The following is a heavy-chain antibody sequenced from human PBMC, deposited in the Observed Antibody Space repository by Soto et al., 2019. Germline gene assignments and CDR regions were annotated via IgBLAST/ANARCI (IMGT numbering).Heavy chain of an antibody. CDR3: ASSRAAAGAFDY. V-gene: IGHV3-7*01. CDR1: GLIVSSNC. CDR2: IKQCLSEK. D-gene: IGHD6-13*01. Sequence: PGGSLRLSCAASGLIVSSNCLTWVRQAPVNGLEFVANIKQCLSEKYYVDSVKGRFTISRYNAKNSLYLQMNSLRAYDTAVYYCASSRAAAGAFDYWGQGTLVTVSS. J-gene: IGHJ4*02.